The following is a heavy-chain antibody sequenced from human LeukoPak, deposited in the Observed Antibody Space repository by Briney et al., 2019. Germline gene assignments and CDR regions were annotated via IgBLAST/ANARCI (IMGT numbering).Heavy chain of an antibody. CDR1: GDITHY. V-gene: IGHV4-39*01. CDR2: IYFSGST. Sequence: PSETLSLTCTVSGDITHYWGWIRQPPGKGLECIGSIYFSGSTYYNPSLRSRVTISLDTSKKQLSLKLSSVTAADTAVYYCARRRYSSSSDFDYWGQGTLVTVSS. J-gene: IGHJ4*02. CDR3: ARRRYSSSSDFDY. D-gene: IGHD6-6*01.